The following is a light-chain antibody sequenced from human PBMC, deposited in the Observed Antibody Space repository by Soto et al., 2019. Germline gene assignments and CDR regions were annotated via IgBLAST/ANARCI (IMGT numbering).Light chain of an antibody. CDR1: QNIDTY. CDR3: QQSYSTPPLT. V-gene: IGKV1-39*01. CDR2: AAS. Sequence: DIQMTQSPSSLSASVGDRVTITCRASQNIDTYLNWYQQKPGKAPKLLIYAASSLQSGVPSRFSGSGSGTHFTLTISSLQPEDFATYYCQQSYSTPPLTSGGGTKVDIK. J-gene: IGKJ4*01.